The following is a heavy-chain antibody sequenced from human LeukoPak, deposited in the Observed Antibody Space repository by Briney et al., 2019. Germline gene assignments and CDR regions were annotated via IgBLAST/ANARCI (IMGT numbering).Heavy chain of an antibody. V-gene: IGHV3-48*02. D-gene: IGHD4-17*01. CDR2: ISRSSGAI. Sequence: GGSLRLSCAASGFAFSSYSMNWVRQAPGKGLDWVSYISRSSGAIYYAGSVRGRFTISRDNAKNSLYLQMNSLRDEDTALYYCVREVRNDYGDYGPFHYWGQGTLVTVSS. J-gene: IGHJ4*02. CDR1: GFAFSSYS. CDR3: VREVRNDYGDYGPFHY.